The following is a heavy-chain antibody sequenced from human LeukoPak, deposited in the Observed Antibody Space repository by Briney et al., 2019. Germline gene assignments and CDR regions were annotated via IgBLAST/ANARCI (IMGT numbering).Heavy chain of an antibody. J-gene: IGHJ5*02. Sequence: GASVKVSCKASGYTFTSYDINWVRLATGQGLEWMGWMNPNSGNTGYAQKFQGRVTMTRNTSISTAYMELSSLRSEDTAVYYCARGVQYNWFDPWGQGTLVAVSS. CDR3: ARGVQYNWFDP. D-gene: IGHD1-1*01. CDR2: MNPNSGNT. V-gene: IGHV1-8*01. CDR1: GYTFTSYD.